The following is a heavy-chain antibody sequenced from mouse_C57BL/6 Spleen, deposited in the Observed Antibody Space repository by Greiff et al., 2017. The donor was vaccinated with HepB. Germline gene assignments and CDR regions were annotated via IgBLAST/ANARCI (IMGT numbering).Heavy chain of an antibody. CDR1: GFTFSSYA. D-gene: IGHD1-1*01. J-gene: IGHJ1*03. CDR3: AREGVLRDQRYFDV. V-gene: IGHV5-4*01. Sequence: EVKLMESGGGLVKPGGSLKLSCAASGFTFSSYAMSWVRQTPEKRLEWVATISDGGSYTYYPDNVKGRFTISRDNAKNNLYLQMSHLKSEDTAMYYCAREGVLRDQRYFDVWGTGTTVTVSS. CDR2: ISDGGSYT.